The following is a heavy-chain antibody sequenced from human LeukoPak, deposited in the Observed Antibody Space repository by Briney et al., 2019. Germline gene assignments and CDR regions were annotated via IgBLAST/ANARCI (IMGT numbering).Heavy chain of an antibody. D-gene: IGHD3-3*01. CDR2: ISNGGGST. CDR1: GFTFSSYA. CDR3: ARPYYDIWSAYVY. V-gene: IGHV3-64*01. Sequence: QSGGSLRLSCAASGFTFSSYAMHWVRQAPGKGLEYVSAISNGGGSTHYANSVKGRFTISRDNSKNTLYLQMGSLRAEDMAVYYSARPYYDIWSAYVYWGQGTLVTDSS. J-gene: IGHJ4*02.